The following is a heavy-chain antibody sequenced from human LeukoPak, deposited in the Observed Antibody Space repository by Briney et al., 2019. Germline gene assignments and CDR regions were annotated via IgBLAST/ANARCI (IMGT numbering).Heavy chain of an antibody. Sequence: PSETLSLTCAVYGGSFSGYYWSWIRQPPGKGLEWIGEINHSGSTNYNPSLKSRVTISVDTSKNQFSLKLSSVTAADTAVYYCARHHRVTRHFDYWGQGTLVTVSS. J-gene: IGHJ4*02. CDR3: ARHHRVTRHFDY. V-gene: IGHV4-34*01. CDR2: INHSGST. D-gene: IGHD4-17*01. CDR1: GGSFSGYY.